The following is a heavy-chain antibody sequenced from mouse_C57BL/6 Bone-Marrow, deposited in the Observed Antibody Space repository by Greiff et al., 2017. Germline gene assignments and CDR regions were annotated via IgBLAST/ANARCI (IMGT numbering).Heavy chain of an antibody. V-gene: IGHV1-63*01. D-gene: IGHD2-3*01. J-gene: IGHJ3*01. CDR3: ASRDGWGFAY. CDR2: IYPGGGYT. Sequence: QVQLQQSGAELVRPGTSVKMSCKASGYTFTNYWIGWAKQRPGHGLEWIGVIYPGGGYTNYNEKFKGKATLTAYKSSSTAYMQFSSLTSEDSAIYYCASRDGWGFAYWGQGTLVTVSA. CDR1: GYTFTNYW.